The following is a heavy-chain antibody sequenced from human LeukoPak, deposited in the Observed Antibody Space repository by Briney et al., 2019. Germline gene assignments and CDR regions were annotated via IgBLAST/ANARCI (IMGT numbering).Heavy chain of an antibody. CDR3: ARDGDYSRWPIIDY. Sequence: PGGSLRLPCAASGFTFSSYSMNWVRQAPGKGLEWVSSISSSSSYIYYADSVKGRFTISRDNAKNSLYLQMNSLRAEDTAVYYCARDGDYSRWPIIDYWGQGTLVTVSS. CDR2: ISSSSSYI. D-gene: IGHD4-17*01. CDR1: GFTFSSYS. V-gene: IGHV3-21*01. J-gene: IGHJ4*02.